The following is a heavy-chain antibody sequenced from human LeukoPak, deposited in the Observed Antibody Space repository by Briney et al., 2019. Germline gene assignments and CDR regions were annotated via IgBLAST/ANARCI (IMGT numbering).Heavy chain of an antibody. V-gene: IGHV1-18*01. CDR3: ARESGGYYGGALDY. CDR1: GYTFFSYG. J-gene: IGHJ4*02. Sequence: GVSVKVSCKASGYTFFSYGISWVRQAPGQGLEWMGWISVYTGNTNYAQKFQGRVTMTTDTSTSTAYLELRSLRSDDTAVYYCARESGGYYGGALDYWGLGALVTVSS. CDR2: ISVYTGNT. D-gene: IGHD3-22*01.